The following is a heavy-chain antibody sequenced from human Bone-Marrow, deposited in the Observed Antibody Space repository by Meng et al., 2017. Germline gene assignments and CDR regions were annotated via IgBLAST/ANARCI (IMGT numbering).Heavy chain of an antibody. Sequence: GGSLRLSCAASGFTFSSYAMHWVRQAPGKGLEWVAVIWYDGSNKYYADSVKGRFTISRDNSKNTLYLQMNSLRAEDTAVYYCARDSYGDYLTVGYYFDYWGQGTLVTVSS. CDR1: GFTFSSYA. CDR3: ARDSYGDYLTVGYYFDY. J-gene: IGHJ4*02. CDR2: IWYDGSNK. V-gene: IGHV3-33*08. D-gene: IGHD4-17*01.